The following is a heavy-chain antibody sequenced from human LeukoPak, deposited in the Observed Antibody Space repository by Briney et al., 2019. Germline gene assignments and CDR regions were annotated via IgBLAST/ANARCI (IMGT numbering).Heavy chain of an antibody. D-gene: IGHD6-13*01. CDR1: DYTFSSFG. CDR3: ARSTSSWYADY. J-gene: IGHJ4*02. CDR2: ISAYNGNT. V-gene: IGHV1-18*01. Sequence: ASAKVSCKTSDYTFSSFGITWVRQAPGQGLEWMGWISAYNGNTNYVEKLRGRVTMTRDTPTSTVYMELSSLRSEDTAVYYCARSTSSWYADYWGQGTLVTVSS.